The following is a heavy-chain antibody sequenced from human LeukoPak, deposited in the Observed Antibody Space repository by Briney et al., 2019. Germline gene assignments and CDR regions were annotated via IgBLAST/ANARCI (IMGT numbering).Heavy chain of an antibody. V-gene: IGHV3-53*01. Sequence: GGSLRLSCAASGFTVSSNYMSWVRQAPGKGLEWVSVIYSGGSTYYADSVKGRFTISRDNAKNSLYLQMNSLRAEDTAVYYCASSKGDGDFDYWGQGTLVTVSS. J-gene: IGHJ4*02. CDR2: IYSGGST. CDR3: ASSKGDGDFDY. CDR1: GFTVSSNY. D-gene: IGHD2/OR15-2a*01.